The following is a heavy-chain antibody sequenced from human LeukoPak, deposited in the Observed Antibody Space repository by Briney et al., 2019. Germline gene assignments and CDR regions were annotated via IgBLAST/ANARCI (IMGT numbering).Heavy chain of an antibody. CDR3: AKTSWDIVVVPAAIYYYYYGMDV. Sequence: PGGSLRLSCAASGFTFSSYAMSWVRQAPGKGLEWVSAISGSGGSTYYADSVKGRFTISSDNSKNTPYLQMNSLRAEDTAVYYCAKTSWDIVVVPAAIYYYYYGMDVWGQGTTVTVSS. V-gene: IGHV3-23*01. CDR1: GFTFSSYA. CDR2: ISGSGGST. J-gene: IGHJ6*02. D-gene: IGHD2-2*01.